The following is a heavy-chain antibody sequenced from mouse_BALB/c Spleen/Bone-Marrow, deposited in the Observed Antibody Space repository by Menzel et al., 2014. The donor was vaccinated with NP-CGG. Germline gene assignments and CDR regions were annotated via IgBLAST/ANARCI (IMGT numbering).Heavy chain of an antibody. CDR1: GYTFTSYW. V-gene: IGHV1-7*01. Sequence: VQLQQSGAELAKPGASVKMSCKASGYTFTSYWMLWVKQRPGQGLEWIGYINPSTGYTEYNQKFKDKATLTADKSSSTAYMQLSSLTSEDSAVYYCAREGDYDGFAYWGQGTLVTVSA. J-gene: IGHJ3*01. D-gene: IGHD2-4*01. CDR3: AREGDYDGFAY. CDR2: INPSTGYT.